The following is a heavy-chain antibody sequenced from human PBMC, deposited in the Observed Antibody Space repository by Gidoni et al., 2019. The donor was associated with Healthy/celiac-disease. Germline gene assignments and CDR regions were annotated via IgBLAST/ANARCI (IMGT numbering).Heavy chain of an antibody. CDR3: ARDLLKYSSSWYPY. J-gene: IGHJ4*02. CDR1: GFTFSSYA. CDR2: ISYDGSNK. D-gene: IGHD6-13*01. Sequence: QVQLVESGGGVVQPGRSLRLSCAAPGFTFSSYAMPWVRQAPGKGLELVAVISYDGSNKYYADSVKGRFTISRDNSKNTLYLQMNSLRAEDTAVYYCARDLLKYSSSWYPYWGQGTLVTVSS. V-gene: IGHV3-30*01.